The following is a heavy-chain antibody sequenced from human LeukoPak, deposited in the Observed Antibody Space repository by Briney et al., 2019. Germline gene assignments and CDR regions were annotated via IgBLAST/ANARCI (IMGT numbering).Heavy chain of an antibody. J-gene: IGHJ4*02. D-gene: IGHD2-2*01. CDR3: ARAGVQDIVVVPAAIDY. CDR2: IYPGDSDT. Sequence: PGESLKISCKGSGYSFTSYWIGWVRQMPGKGPEWMGIIYPGDSDTRYSPSFQGQVTISADKSISTAYLQWSSLKASDTAMYYCARAGVQDIVVVPAAIDYWGQGTLVTVSS. CDR1: GYSFTSYW. V-gene: IGHV5-51*01.